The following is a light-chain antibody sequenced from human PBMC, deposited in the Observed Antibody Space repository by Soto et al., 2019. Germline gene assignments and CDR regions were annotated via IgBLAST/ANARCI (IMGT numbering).Light chain of an antibody. J-gene: IGKJ1*01. V-gene: IGKV1-39*01. CDR1: QSISNH. CDR2: AAS. CDR3: QQSYSSPPT. Sequence: DIQRTQSPSSLSASVEDRAIITCRASQSISNHLNWYQQKPRKAPKLLIFAASSLQSGVPSRFSGSRSGPDFTLTISSLQPEDFATYDCQQSYSSPPTVGQGSKVEIK.